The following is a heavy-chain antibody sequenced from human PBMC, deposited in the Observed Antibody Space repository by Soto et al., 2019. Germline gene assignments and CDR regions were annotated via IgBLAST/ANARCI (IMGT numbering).Heavy chain of an antibody. CDR3: ARGGRKITMIRGVIPALSDP. CDR1: GGSSSSNSYY. CDR2: IYYSGST. V-gene: IGHV4-39*01. D-gene: IGHD3-10*01. Sequence: SETLSLTCTVSGGSSSSNSYYWGWVRQPPGKGLEWIGSIYYSGSTYYNPSLKSRITISVDTSKNQFSLKLSSVTAADTAVYYCARGGRKITMIRGVIPALSDPRGRGTLVTVSS. J-gene: IGHJ5*02.